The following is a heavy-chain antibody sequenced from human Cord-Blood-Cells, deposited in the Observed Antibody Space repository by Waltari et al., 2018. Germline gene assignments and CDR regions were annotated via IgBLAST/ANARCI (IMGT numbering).Heavy chain of an antibody. CDR1: GYTFTGYY. J-gene: IGHJ6*02. CDR3: ARKGIAAAGYYYYGMDV. V-gene: IGHV1-2*02. D-gene: IGHD6-13*01. Sequence: QLVQSGAEVKKPGASVQVSCKASGYTFTGYYMHWVRQAPGQGLEWMGWINPNSGGTNYAQKFQGRVTMTRDTSISTAYMELSRLRSDDTAVYYCARKGIAAAGYYYYGMDVWGQGTTVTVSS. CDR2: INPNSGGT.